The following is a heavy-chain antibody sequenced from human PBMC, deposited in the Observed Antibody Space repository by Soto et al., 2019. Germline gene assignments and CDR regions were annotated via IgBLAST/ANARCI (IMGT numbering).Heavy chain of an antibody. J-gene: IGHJ2*01. CDR3: ARPPSQFYYDSSAYGTYFDL. CDR1: GYTFTSYG. V-gene: IGHV1-18*01. Sequence: ASVKVSCKASGYTFTSYGISWVRQAPGQGLEWMGMIHPSGDTGYAQKFRGRVTMTIDTSASTAYMELSSLRSEDTAVYYCARPPSQFYYDSSAYGTYFDLWGRGTLVTVSS. D-gene: IGHD3-22*01. CDR2: IHPSGDT.